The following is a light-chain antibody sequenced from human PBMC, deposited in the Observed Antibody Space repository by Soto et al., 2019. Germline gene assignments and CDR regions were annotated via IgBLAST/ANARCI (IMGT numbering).Light chain of an antibody. CDR2: EVS. CDR3: ISYTGSSTSYV. J-gene: IGLJ1*01. CDR1: SSDVGGYNY. Sequence: QSALTQPASVSGSPGQSITISCTGTSSDVGGYNYVSWYQQHPGKAPKLMIYEVSKRPSGVSNRFSGSKSGNTASLNISGLQAEDEADYYCISYTGSSTSYVFGTGTKLTVL. V-gene: IGLV2-14*01.